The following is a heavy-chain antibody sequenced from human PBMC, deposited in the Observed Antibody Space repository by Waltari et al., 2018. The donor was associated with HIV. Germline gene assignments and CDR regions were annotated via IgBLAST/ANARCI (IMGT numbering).Heavy chain of an antibody. J-gene: IGHJ4*02. D-gene: IGHD3-16*02. CDR2: IYYSGST. V-gene: IGHV4-61*08. CDR1: GGHISSGGYQ. Sequence: QVQLQESGPGLVKPSQTLSLTCTVSGGHISSGGYQLSWIRQHPGKGREWIGDIYYSGSTNYNPSLKSRVTISVDTSKNQFSLKLSSGTAAYTAVYYCARGVYYDYVWGSYRAQYDTGPVDYWGQGTLVTVSS. CDR3: ARGVYYDYVWGSYRAQYDTGPVDY.